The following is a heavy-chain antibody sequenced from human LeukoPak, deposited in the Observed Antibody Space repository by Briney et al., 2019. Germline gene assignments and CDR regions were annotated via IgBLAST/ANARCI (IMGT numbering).Heavy chain of an antibody. J-gene: IGHJ4*02. V-gene: IGHV4-39*01. CDR2: ISYSEST. Sequence: PSETLSLTCSVSGGSMSSSTNYWGWIRQPPGKGLEWIGCISYSESTYYNPSLKSRFTISKDTSKNQFSLKLSSVTAADTAVYYCATTSYYVSDYWGQGTLVSVSS. D-gene: IGHD2-2*01. CDR1: GGSMSSSTNY. CDR3: ATTSYYVSDY.